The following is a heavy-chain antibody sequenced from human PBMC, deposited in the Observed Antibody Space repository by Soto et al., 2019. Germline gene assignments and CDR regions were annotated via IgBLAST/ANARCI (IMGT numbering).Heavy chain of an antibody. D-gene: IGHD6-19*01. V-gene: IGHV1-3*01. CDR3: AREDCGIAVDGTNY. Sequence: ASVKVSCKASGYTFTSYAMHWVRQAPGQRLEWMGWINAGNGNTKYSQKFQGRVTITRDTSASTAYMELSSLRSEDTAVYYCAREDCGIAVDGTNYWGQGNLVTVSS. J-gene: IGHJ4*02. CDR2: INAGNGNT. CDR1: GYTFTSYA.